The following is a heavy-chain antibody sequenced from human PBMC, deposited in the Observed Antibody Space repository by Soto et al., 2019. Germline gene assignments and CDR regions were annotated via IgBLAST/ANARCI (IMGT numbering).Heavy chain of an antibody. J-gene: IGHJ4*02. CDR1: AFTFSTYW. V-gene: IGHV3-7*01. CDR2: IKQDGSEK. Sequence: GGSLRLSCAASAFTFSTYWMSWVRQAPGKGLEWVANIKQDGSEKYYVDSVKGRFTISRDNAKNSLYLQMNSLRAEDTAVYYCARDYYFDYWGQGTLVTVSS. CDR3: ARDYYFDY.